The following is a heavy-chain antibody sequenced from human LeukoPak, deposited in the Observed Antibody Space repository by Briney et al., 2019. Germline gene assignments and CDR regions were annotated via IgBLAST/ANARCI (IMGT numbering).Heavy chain of an antibody. CDR2: INPNSGAT. CDR3: ARGYNWNYFDY. CDR1: GYTFTGNY. Sequence: ASVKVSCKASGYTFTGNYIHWVRQAPGQGLEWMGWINPNSGATDYAQKFRGGVTMTGDTSISTAYMELSRLRSDDTAVYYCARGYNWNYFDYWGQGTLVTVSS. V-gene: IGHV1-2*02. J-gene: IGHJ4*02. D-gene: IGHD1-20*01.